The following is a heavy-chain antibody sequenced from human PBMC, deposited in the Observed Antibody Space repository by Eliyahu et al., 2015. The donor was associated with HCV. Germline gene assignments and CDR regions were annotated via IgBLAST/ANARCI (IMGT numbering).Heavy chain of an antibody. D-gene: IGHD4-17*01. CDR1: GFTFXRYA. CDR2: ISSNGGST. V-gene: IGHV3-64D*08. J-gene: IGHJ4*02. Sequence: EVQLVESGGGLVQPGGSLRLSCSASGFTFXRYAMHWVRQAPGKGLEYVSAISSNGGSTYYADSVKGRFTISRDNSKNTLYLQMSSLRAEDTAVYYCVKDHLDYGDHPGGDYWGQGTLVTVSS. CDR3: VKDHLDYGDHPGGDY.